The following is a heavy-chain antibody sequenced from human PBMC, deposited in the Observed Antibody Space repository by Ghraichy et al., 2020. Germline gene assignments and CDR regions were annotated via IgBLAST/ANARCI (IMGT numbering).Heavy chain of an antibody. V-gene: IGHV1-18*01. CDR2: ISAYNGNT. Sequence: ASVKVSCKASGYTFTSYGISWVRQAPGQGLEWMGWISAYNGNTNYAQKLQGRVTMTTDTSTSTAYMELRSLRSDDTAVYYCARVDNDYGDHRYYFDYWGQGTLVTVSS. CDR1: GYTFTSYG. CDR3: ARVDNDYGDHRYYFDY. D-gene: IGHD4-17*01. J-gene: IGHJ4*02.